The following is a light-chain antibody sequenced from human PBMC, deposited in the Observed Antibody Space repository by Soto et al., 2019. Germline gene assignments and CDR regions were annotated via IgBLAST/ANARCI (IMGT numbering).Light chain of an antibody. CDR2: GAS. V-gene: IGKV3-20*01. CDR3: HHYGYGADT. Sequence: LILTQSPGTLSLSPGERATLSCRASESVRNNSLAWYQQHPGQAPRLRIFGASSRATGIPDRFTGTESGADFSLTISSLEPDDSAVYFCHHYGYGADTFGQGTKLEIK. J-gene: IGKJ2*01. CDR1: ESVRNNS.